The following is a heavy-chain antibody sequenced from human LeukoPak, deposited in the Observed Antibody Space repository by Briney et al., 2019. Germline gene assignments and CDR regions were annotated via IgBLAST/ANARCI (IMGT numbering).Heavy chain of an antibody. CDR3: AKVKGEVIGAFDI. D-gene: IGHD3-16*01. J-gene: IGHJ3*02. Sequence: GGSLRLSCAASGFTFSGYEMNWVRQAPGKGLEWVSYISNYGTTIYYADSVKGRFTISRDNSKNTLYLQMNSLRAEDTAVYYCAKVKGEVIGAFDIWGQGTMVTVSS. CDR2: ISNYGTTI. V-gene: IGHV3-48*03. CDR1: GFTFSGYE.